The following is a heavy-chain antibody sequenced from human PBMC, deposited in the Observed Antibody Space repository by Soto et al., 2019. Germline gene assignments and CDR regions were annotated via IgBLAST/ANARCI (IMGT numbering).Heavy chain of an antibody. D-gene: IGHD4-17*01. Sequence: GGSLRLSCAASGFTFSSYAMHWVRQAPGKGLEWVAVISYDGSNKYYADSVKGRFTISRDNSKNTLYLQMNSLRAEDTAVYYCARGHGYGDKSTRGMDVWGQGTTVTVSS. V-gene: IGHV3-30-3*01. J-gene: IGHJ6*02. CDR2: ISYDGSNK. CDR3: ARGHGYGDKSTRGMDV. CDR1: GFTFSSYA.